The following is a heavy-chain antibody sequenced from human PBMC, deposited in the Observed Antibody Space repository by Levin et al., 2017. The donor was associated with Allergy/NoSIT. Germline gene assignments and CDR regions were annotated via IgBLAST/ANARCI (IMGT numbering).Heavy chain of an antibody. CDR1: GFTFSSYG. CDR3: ARDKRSLRYRSNWFDP. CDR2: IWYDGSNK. J-gene: IGHJ5*02. Sequence: LSLTCAASGFTFSSYGMHWVRQAPGKGLEWVAVIWYDGSNKYYADSVKGRFTISRDNSKNTLYLQMNSLRAEDTAVYYCARDKRSLRYRSNWFDPWGQGTLVTVSS. D-gene: IGHD3-9*01. V-gene: IGHV3-33*01.